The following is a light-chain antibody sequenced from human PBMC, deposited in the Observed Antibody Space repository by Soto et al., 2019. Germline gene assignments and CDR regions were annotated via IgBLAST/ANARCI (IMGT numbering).Light chain of an antibody. J-gene: IGKJ4*01. CDR1: QDISDS. Sequence: DIQMTQSPSSLSASVGDRVTITCQASQDISDSLNWYQQKPGKAPKLLIYDASNLETGVPSRFGGSGSGTDFTFTISSLQPEDIGKYFCQQYHNLPLTFGGGTKVQIK. V-gene: IGKV1-33*01. CDR3: QQYHNLPLT. CDR2: DAS.